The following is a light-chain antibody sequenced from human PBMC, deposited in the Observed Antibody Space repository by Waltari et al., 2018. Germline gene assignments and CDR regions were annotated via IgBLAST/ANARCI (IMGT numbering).Light chain of an antibody. CDR3: YSTDSTGNHVV. CDR1: ALPKKY. Sequence: SYELTQPPSVSVSPGQTARITCSGDALPKKYAFWYQQKSGQAPVLIIYDDNKRPSGMPERFSGSSSGTMATLTISGAQVEDEADYYGYSTDSTGNHVVFGGGTKLTVL. CDR2: DDN. J-gene: IGLJ2*01. V-gene: IGLV3-10*01.